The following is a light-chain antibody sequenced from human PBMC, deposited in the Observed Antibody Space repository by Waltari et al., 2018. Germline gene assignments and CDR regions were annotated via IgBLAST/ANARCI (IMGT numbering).Light chain of an antibody. CDR2: DFS. CDR1: TSDVGGSRY. Sequence: QSALTQPRAVSGSPGQSVTIFCTGTTSDVGGSRYVSWYQQHPGKAPKVLIYDFSKRPSGVPHRFFGSKSGNTTSLTISGLQPEDEVDYYCCSDAGGSVIFGGGTKLTVL. V-gene: IGLV2-11*01. CDR3: CSDAGGSVI. J-gene: IGLJ2*01.